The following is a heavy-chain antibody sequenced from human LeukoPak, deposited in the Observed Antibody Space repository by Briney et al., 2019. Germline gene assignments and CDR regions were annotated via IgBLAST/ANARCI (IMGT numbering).Heavy chain of an antibody. CDR3: ARIGYSSSSNDY. CDR2: INQDGSVK. Sequence: PGGSLRLSYAASGFTFRNYWMTWVRQAPGKGLEWVANINQDGSVKYYVDSVKGRFTISRDNAKNSLYLQINSLGVEDTAVYYCARIGYSSSSNDYWGQGTLVTVSS. J-gene: IGHJ4*02. D-gene: IGHD6-6*01. CDR1: GFTFRNYW. V-gene: IGHV3-7*01.